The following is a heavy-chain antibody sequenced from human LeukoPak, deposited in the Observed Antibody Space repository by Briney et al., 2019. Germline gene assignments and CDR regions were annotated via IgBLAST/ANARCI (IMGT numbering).Heavy chain of an antibody. J-gene: IGHJ4*02. D-gene: IGHD6-13*01. Sequence: GGSLRLSCAASGFTFNSYSMNWVRQAPGKGLERVSYISSSSSTIYYADSVKGRFTISRDNAKNSLYLQMNSLRAEDTAVYYCARDRVWTVLYWGQGTLVTVSS. CDR3: ARDRVWTVLY. CDR1: GFTFNSYS. V-gene: IGHV3-48*04. CDR2: ISSSSSTI.